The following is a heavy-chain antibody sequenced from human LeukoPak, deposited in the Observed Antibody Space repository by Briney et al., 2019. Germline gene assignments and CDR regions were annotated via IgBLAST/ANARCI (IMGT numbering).Heavy chain of an antibody. CDR1: GDSVSSNSVT. V-gene: IGHV6-1*01. CDR2: TYYRSTWYK. D-gene: IGHD2-2*01. CDR3: ARRLTQYDCFDP. Sequence: SQTLSLTCAISGDSVSSNSVTWNWSRQSPSRGLEWLGRTYYRSTWYKDYAVSVRGRITVNPDTSKNQFSLHLNSVTPEDTAVYYCARRLTQYDCFDPWGQGILVTVSS. J-gene: IGHJ5*02.